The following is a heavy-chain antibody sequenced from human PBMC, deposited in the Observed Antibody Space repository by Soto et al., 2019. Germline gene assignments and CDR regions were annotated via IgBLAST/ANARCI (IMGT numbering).Heavy chain of an antibody. CDR2: ISYDGSNK. CDR1: GFTFSSYG. CDR3: SWYRKYFGDRSHLFDS. Sequence: GGSLRLPCAASGFTFSSYGLHWVRQAPGKGLEWVAVISYDGSNKYYADSVKGRFTISRDNSKNTLYLQMNSLRAEDTAVYYCSWYRKYFGDRSHLFDSWGQGTLVTVSS. D-gene: IGHD2-21*02. V-gene: IGHV3-30*03. J-gene: IGHJ5*01.